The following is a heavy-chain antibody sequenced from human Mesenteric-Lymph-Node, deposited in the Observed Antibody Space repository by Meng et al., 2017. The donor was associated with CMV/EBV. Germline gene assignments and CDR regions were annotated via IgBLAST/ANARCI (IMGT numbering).Heavy chain of an antibody. CDR1: GFTFSNDE. V-gene: IGHV4-59*01. CDR2: IHYSGST. Sequence: GSLRLSCKVSGFTFSNDEMNWVRQAQGKGLEWIGYIHYSGSTNNNPSLKSRVTILVDTSKNQFSLKLSSVTAAATAVYYCARYHSSSSDYYYYGMDVWGQGTTVTVSS. D-gene: IGHD6-6*01. J-gene: IGHJ6*02. CDR3: ARYHSSSSDYYYYGMDV.